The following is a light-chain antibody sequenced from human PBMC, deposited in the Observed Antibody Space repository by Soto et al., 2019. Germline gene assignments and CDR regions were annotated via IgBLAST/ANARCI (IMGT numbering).Light chain of an antibody. CDR1: QNIRSW. V-gene: IGKV1-5*01. CDR2: DTS. J-gene: IGKJ4*01. CDR3: QQYDEYPLT. Sequence: DIQMTQSPATLSASVGDRVTITCRASQNIRSWLAWYQQKPGKVPNLLIWDTSKLHSGVPSRFSGSGSGTEFTLTIGHLQPDDFATYWCQQYDEYPLTFGGGTKVELK.